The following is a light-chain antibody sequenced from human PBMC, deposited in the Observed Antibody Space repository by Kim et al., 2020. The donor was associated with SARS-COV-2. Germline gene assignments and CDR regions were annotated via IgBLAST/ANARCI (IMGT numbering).Light chain of an antibody. CDR2: QDS. Sequence: VSPGQTASNTCSGDKLGEKYACWYEQKPGQSPVLVIYQDSKRPSGIPERFSGSNSGNTATLTISGTQAMDEADYYCQAWDSSIVVFGGGTQLTVL. CDR1: KLGEKY. J-gene: IGLJ2*01. CDR3: QAWDSSIVV. V-gene: IGLV3-1*01.